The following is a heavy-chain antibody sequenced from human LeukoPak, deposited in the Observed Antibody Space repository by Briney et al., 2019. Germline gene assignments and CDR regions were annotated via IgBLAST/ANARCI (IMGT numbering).Heavy chain of an antibody. V-gene: IGHV3-21*01. Sequence: GGSLRLSCAASGFTFSDYNMIWARQAPGKALEWVSSISSTIRFMFYPDSLRGRFTIFRDNAQNSLYLQMNSLTVEDTATYYCATIAATGLRDAFDIGGQGTIVTVVS. CDR1: GFTFSDYN. D-gene: IGHD6-13*01. CDR3: ATIAATGLRDAFDI. CDR2: ISSTIRFM. J-gene: IGHJ3*02.